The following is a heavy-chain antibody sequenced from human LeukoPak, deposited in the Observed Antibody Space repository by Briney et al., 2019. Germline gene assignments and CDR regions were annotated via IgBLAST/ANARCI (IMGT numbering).Heavy chain of an antibody. CDR2: ISSSSSYI. CDR1: GFTFSSYS. D-gene: IGHD3-16*02. CDR3: ARAGVSYDYVWGSYRNEPAAFDI. Sequence: GGSLRLSCAASGFTFSSYSMNWVRQAPGKGLEWVSSISSSSSYIYYADSVKGRFTISRDNTKNSLYQQMNSLRAEDTAVYYCARAGVSYDYVWGSYRNEPAAFDIWGQGTMVTVSS. V-gene: IGHV3-21*01. J-gene: IGHJ3*02.